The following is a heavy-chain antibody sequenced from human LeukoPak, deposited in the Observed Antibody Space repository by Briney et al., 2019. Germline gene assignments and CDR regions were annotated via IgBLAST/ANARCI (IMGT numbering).Heavy chain of an antibody. CDR3: ASRRRIGSSTSCFDP. D-gene: IGHD2-2*01. Sequence: GGXLRLSCAASGFTFNSYWMSWVRQAPGKGLEWVANIKQDGSQKYYVDSVKGRFTISRDNAKNSLYLQMNSLRAEDTALYYCASRRRIGSSTSCFDPWGQGTLVTVPS. CDR1: GFTFNSYW. CDR2: IKQDGSQK. J-gene: IGHJ5*02. V-gene: IGHV3-7*01.